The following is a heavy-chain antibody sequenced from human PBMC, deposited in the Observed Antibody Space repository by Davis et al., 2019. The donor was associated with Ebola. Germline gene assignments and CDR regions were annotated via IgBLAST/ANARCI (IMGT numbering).Heavy chain of an antibody. Sequence: PGGSLRLSCAASGFIFSNYAMHWVRQAPGKGLEWVAIISYDGSNEYYADSVKGRFTISRDNSKNTLYLQMNSLRTEDTAVYYCAKDFYYHGSGSYWSPFENWGQGTLVTVSS. CDR2: ISYDGSNE. CDR3: AKDFYYHGSGSYWSPFEN. D-gene: IGHD3-10*01. CDR1: GFIFSNYA. J-gene: IGHJ4*02. V-gene: IGHV3-30-3*01.